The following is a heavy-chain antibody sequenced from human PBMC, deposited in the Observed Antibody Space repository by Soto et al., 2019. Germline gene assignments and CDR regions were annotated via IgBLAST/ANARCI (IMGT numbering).Heavy chain of an antibody. D-gene: IGHD3-16*02. CDR3: AREFIGLYYDYVWGSYRPKNFDY. Sequence: ASVKVSCKASGYSFTNFHIHWVRQAPGQGLEWMGMIDPSGGITRDAQRLQGRITMTRDASTSTVYMELRSLTSEDTAVYYCAREFIGLYYDYVWGSYRPKNFDYWGQGTLVTVSS. CDR1: GYSFTNFH. V-gene: IGHV1-46*01. J-gene: IGHJ4*02. CDR2: IDPSGGIT.